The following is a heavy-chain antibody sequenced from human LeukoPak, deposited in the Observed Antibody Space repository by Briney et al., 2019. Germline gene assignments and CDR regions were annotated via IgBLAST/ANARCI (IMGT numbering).Heavy chain of an antibody. Sequence: GDSLRLSCAASGFTFSDYSMNWVRQAPGKGLEWVSYIGGSGDTIYADSVKGRFTISRDNAKNSLDLQMNSLRDEDTAVYYCSRRFDCWGQGTLVLVSS. J-gene: IGHJ4*02. CDR3: SRRFDC. CDR2: IGGSGDTI. V-gene: IGHV3-48*02. CDR1: GFTFSDYS.